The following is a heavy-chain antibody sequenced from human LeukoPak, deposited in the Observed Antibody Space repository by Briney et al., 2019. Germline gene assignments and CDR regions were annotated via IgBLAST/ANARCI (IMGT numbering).Heavy chain of an antibody. CDR2: IKQDGSEK. CDR3: AREGYDFWSGYYRDYYGMDA. J-gene: IGHJ6*02. Sequence: GGSLRLFCAASGFTFSSYWMSWVRQAPGKGLEWVANIKQDGSEKYYVDSVKGRFTISRDNAKNSLYLQMNSLRAEDTAVYYCAREGYDFWSGYYRDYYGMDAWGQGTTVTVSS. CDR1: GFTFSSYW. V-gene: IGHV3-7*01. D-gene: IGHD3-3*01.